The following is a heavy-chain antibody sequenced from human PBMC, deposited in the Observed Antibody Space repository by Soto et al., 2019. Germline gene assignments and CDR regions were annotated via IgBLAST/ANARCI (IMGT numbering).Heavy chain of an antibody. CDR3: AKDMQPDSRWEIDY. CDR2: IYGNGGGT. J-gene: IGHJ4*02. CDR1: GFTFSVYT. V-gene: IGHV3-23*01. Sequence: EVQLLESGGGLVQPGGSLRLSCSASGFTFSVYTMNWVRQAPGKGVEWVSGIYGNGGGTFYVDSVKGRFTISRDNSKNTLYLQMNSLRAEDTAVYYCAKDMQPDSRWEIDYWGQGTLVTVSS. D-gene: IGHD1-26*01.